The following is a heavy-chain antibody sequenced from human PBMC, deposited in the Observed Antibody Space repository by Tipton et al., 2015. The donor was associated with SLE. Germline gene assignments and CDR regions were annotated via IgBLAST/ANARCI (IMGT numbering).Heavy chain of an antibody. CDR2: INHSGST. V-gene: IGHV4-34*01. J-gene: IGHJ3*02. D-gene: IGHD1-1*01. CDR3: ARWSRNWNEGAFDI. CDR1: GGSFTGYY. Sequence: TLSLTCAVYGGSFTGYYWSWIRQPPGKGLEWIGEINHSGSTNYNPSLKSRVTISVARTKNQFSLKLSSVTAADTAVYYCARWSRNWNEGAFDIWGQGTMVTVSS.